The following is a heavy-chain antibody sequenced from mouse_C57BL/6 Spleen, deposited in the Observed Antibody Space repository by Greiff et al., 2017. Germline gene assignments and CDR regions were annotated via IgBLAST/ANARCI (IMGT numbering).Heavy chain of an antibody. V-gene: IGHV7-3*01. J-gene: IGHJ2*01. CDR3: ARITSVAYFDY. CDR1: GFTFTDYY. D-gene: IGHD1-1*01. CDR2: IRNKANGYTT. Sequence: EVQLMESGGGLVQPGGSLSLSCAASGFTFTDYYMSWVRQPPGKALEWLGFIRNKANGYTTEYSASVKGRFTISRDNSQRILYLQMNALRAEDSATYYCARITSVAYFDYWGQGTTLTVSS.